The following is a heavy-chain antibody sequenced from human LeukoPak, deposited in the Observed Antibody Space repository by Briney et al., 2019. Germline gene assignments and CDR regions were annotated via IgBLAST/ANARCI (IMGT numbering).Heavy chain of an antibody. CDR2: INPNSGGT. V-gene: IGHV1-2*02. D-gene: IGHD1-26*01. CDR1: GYSFTGYY. CDR3: ARYRVGATTRLNYFDY. J-gene: IGHJ4*02. Sequence: DAVTVSCKPSGYSFTGYYMHWVRQAPGHGLEWMGWINPNSGGTNYAQKFQGRVTMTRDTSTSTAYIELSRLRSADTAVYYCARYRVGATTRLNYFDYWGQGTLVTVSS.